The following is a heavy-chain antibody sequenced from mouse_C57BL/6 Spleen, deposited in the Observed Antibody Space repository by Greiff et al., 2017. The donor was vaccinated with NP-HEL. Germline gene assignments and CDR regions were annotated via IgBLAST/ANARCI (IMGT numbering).Heavy chain of an antibody. CDR3: ARVGGYYDWYFDV. J-gene: IGHJ1*03. CDR1: GYTFTDHT. D-gene: IGHD2-3*01. V-gene: IGHV1-78*01. Sequence: VQLQQSDAELVKPGASVKISCKVSGYTFTDHTIHWMKQRPEQGLEWIGYIYPRDGSTKYNEKFKGKATLTADKSSSTAYMQLNSLTSEDSAVYFSARVGGYYDWYFDVWGTGTTVTVSS. CDR2: IYPRDGST.